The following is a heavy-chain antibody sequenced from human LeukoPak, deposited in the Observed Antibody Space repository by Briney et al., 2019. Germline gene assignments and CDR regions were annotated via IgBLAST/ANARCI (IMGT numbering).Heavy chain of an antibody. J-gene: IGHJ6*03. V-gene: IGHV1-8*01. CDR2: MNPNSGNT. Sequence: ASVKVSSKASVYTFTSYDINWVRQATGQGLEWMGWMNPNSGNTGYAQKFQGRVPMTRTTSISTAYMELRSLRSEDTAVYYCARDYGDYYYYYMDVWGKGTTVTVS. CDR1: VYTFTSYD. CDR3: ARDYGDYYYYYMDV. D-gene: IGHD4-17*01.